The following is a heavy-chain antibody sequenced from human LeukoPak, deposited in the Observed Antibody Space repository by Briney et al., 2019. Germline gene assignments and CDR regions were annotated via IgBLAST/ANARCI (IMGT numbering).Heavy chain of an antibody. CDR2: ISGSGGST. V-gene: IGHV3-23*01. CDR3: ARPRGYSYGCDY. Sequence: GGSLRLSCAASGFTFSSYAMSWVRQAPGKGLEWVSAISGSGGSTYYADSVKGRFTISRDNSKNTLYLQMNSLRAEDTAVYYCARPRGYSYGCDYWGQGTLVTVSS. J-gene: IGHJ4*02. CDR1: GFTFSSYA. D-gene: IGHD5-18*01.